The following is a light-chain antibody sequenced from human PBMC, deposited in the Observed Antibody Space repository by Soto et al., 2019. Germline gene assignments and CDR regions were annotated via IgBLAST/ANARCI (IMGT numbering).Light chain of an antibody. V-gene: IGKV3-20*01. CDR1: QSVNRNY. Sequence: PGDRATLSCRASQSVNRNYLAWYQRKPGQAPRLLIYGASNRATDIPYRVSASGSGTDFTLTITRLEAEDFAVYYCQQYDSTPPTVGQGTKVEVK. CDR2: GAS. J-gene: IGKJ1*01. CDR3: QQYDSTPPT.